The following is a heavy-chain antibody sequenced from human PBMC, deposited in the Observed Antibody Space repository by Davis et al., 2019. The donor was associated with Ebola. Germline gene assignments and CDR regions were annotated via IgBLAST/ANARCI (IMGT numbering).Heavy chain of an antibody. D-gene: IGHD3-16*01. CDR3: ASWGREGY. CDR2: IYHTGST. V-gene: IGHV4-59*01. J-gene: IGHJ4*02. Sequence: SETLSLTCTVSGGSFNDYYWSWIRQSPGKGLEWIGYIYHTGSTNYNPSLRSRVTLSVDTSKNQFSLKLSSVTAADTAVYYCASWGREGYWGQGTLVTVSS. CDR1: GGSFNDYY.